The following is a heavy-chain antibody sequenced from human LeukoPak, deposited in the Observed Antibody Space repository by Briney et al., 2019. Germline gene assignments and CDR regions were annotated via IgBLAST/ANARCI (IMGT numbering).Heavy chain of an antibody. CDR1: GGTFSSYA. Sequence: SVKVSCKASGGTFSSYAISWVRQAPGQGLEWMGGIIPIFGTANYAQKFQGRVTITADESTSTAYMELSSLRSEDTAVYYCARVGDKTSSSWYPYWGQGTLVTVSS. D-gene: IGHD6-13*01. V-gene: IGHV1-69*13. J-gene: IGHJ4*02. CDR2: IIPIFGTA. CDR3: ARVGDKTSSSWYPY.